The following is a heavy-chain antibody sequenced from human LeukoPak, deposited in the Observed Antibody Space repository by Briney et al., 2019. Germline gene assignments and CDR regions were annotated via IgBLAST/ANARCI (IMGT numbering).Heavy chain of an antibody. D-gene: IGHD2/OR15-2a*01. Sequence: SETLSLTCTVSGDSIRNSNWWSWVRQVPGKGLEWIGEIFESGSTNYSPSLKSRVSISVDKSKNHFSLKLNSVTAADTAVYFCARGTKGFGRIYLDSWGQGTLVTVSS. CDR1: GDSIRNSNW. V-gene: IGHV4-4*02. CDR2: IFESGST. J-gene: IGHJ4*02. CDR3: ARGTKGFGRIYLDS.